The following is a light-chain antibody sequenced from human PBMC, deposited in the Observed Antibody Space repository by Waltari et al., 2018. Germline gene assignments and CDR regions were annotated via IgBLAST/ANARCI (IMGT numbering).Light chain of an antibody. CDR2: GHN. CDR1: SLRNYY. Sequence: SSELTQDPAVSVALGQTVRITCHGDSLRNYYVSWYQQKQGQAPLLVMYGHNNRPSGIPDRFSGSSSGNTASLTITGAQAEDEADYYCNSRDTSTNRWVFGGGTKLTVL. J-gene: IGLJ3*02. CDR3: NSRDTSTNRWV. V-gene: IGLV3-19*01.